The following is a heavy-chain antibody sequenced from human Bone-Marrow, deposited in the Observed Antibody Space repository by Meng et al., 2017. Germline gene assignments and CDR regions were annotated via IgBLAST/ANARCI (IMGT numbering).Heavy chain of an antibody. CDR2: IYNSGST. J-gene: IGHJ4*02. CDR1: GGSISSGYYY. D-gene: IGHD4-17*01. Sequence: QVQLQESGPGLVKPSQTLSLTCTVSGGSISSGYYYWSWIRQPPGKGLEWIGYIYNSGSTYYNPSLKSRVTISVDTSKNQFSLKLSSVTAADTAVYYCASSMTTVTAEIDYWGQGTLVTVSS. V-gene: IGHV4-30-4*01. CDR3: ASSMTTVTAEIDY.